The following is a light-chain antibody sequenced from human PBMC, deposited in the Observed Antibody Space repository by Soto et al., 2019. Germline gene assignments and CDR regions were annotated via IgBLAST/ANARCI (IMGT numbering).Light chain of an antibody. J-gene: IGKJ1*01. Sequence: IVMPQSPATLSVSPGDRATLSCRASQSISSYLAWYQQKPGQAPRLLIYGASSRATGIPARFSGSGSGTEFTLTVSSLQSEDFAIYYCQQYLQWPPTLGQGTKVDIK. CDR1: QSISSY. CDR2: GAS. V-gene: IGKV3-15*01. CDR3: QQYLQWPPT.